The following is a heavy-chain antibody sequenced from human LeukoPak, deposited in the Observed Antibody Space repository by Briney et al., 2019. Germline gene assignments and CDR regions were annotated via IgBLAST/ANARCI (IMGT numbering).Heavy chain of an antibody. CDR2: FYDSGDF. Sequence: SQTLSLTCTVSGGSISGHHWTWIRQPPGTGLEWIGYFYDSGDFNYNPSLKSRVTIWMDMSNNQFSLTMSSVTASDTAMYYCARLLRPGGRKGDAFDIWGQGTLVTVSS. D-gene: IGHD1-26*01. J-gene: IGHJ3*02. CDR3: ARLLRPGGRKGDAFDI. CDR1: GGSISGHH. V-gene: IGHV4-59*08.